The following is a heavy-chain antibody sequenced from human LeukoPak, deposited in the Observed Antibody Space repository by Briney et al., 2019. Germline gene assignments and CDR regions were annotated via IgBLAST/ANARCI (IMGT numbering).Heavy chain of an antibody. D-gene: IGHD4-17*01. J-gene: IGHJ6*04. V-gene: IGHV4-59*08. CDR3: ARHVYGEGMVV. CDR2: IHSSEGT. Sequence: PSEALSLTCTVSGGSLNGYYWGWIRQPPGKGLECIGYIHSSEGTAHNASLKSRLTISLDTSKNQFSLTLSSVTAADTAVYYCARHVYGEGMVVWGKGTTVTVSS. CDR1: GGSLNGYY.